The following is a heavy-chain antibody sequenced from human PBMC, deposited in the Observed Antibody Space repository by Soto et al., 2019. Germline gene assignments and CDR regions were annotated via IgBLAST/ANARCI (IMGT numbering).Heavy chain of an antibody. CDR1: GYTFTDYY. V-gene: IGHV1-2*02. J-gene: IGHJ5*02. CDR2: INPKTGGT. CDR3: TKDPEASYNWFDP. Sequence: QVQLVQSGTEVKKPGASVNVSCKASGYTFTDYYMHWVRQPPGQGLEWMGGINPKTGGTKYTQNSQGRVTRTRDTSISTAYMELSRLTSDDTAVYYCTKDPEASYNWFDPWGQGTLVTVSS.